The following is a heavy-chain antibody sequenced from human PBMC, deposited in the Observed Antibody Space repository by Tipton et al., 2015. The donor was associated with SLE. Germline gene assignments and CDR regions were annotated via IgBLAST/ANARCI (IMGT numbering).Heavy chain of an antibody. D-gene: IGHD3-16*01. CDR3: ARATVGDMDV. V-gene: IGHV4-61*02. J-gene: IGHJ6*03. CDR1: GGSISSGSYY. CDR2: IYTSGST. Sequence: LRLSCTVSGGSISSGSYYWSWIRQPAGKGLEWIGRIYTSGSTNYNPSLKSRVTISVDTSKNQFSLKLSSVTAAGTAVYYCARATVGDMDVWGKGTTVTVSS.